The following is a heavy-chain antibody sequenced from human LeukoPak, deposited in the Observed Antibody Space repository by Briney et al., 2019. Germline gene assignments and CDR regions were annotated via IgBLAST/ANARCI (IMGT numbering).Heavy chain of an antibody. CDR2: INHNSGGT. D-gene: IGHD3-10*01. V-gene: IGHV1-2*04. CDR3: ARDQGSVRGVPDAFDI. J-gene: IGHJ3*02. CDR1: GYTFTGYY. Sequence: ASVKVSCKASGYTFTGYYMHWARQAPGQGLEWMGWINHNSGGTNYAQKFQGWVTMTRDTSISTAYMELSRLRSDDTAVYYCARDQGSVRGVPDAFDIWGQGTMVTVSS.